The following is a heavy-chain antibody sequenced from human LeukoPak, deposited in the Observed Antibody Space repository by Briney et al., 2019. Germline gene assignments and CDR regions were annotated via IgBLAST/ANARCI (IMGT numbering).Heavy chain of an antibody. CDR3: AKGGARYSSSSYYFDY. V-gene: IGHV3-9*03. J-gene: IGHJ4*02. CDR2: ISWNSGSI. Sequence: PGRSLRLSCAASGFTFDDYAMHWVRQAPGKGLEWVSGISWNSGSIGYADSVKGRFTISRDNAKNSLYLQMNSLRAEDMALYYCAKGGARYSSSSYYFDYWGQGTLVTVSS. CDR1: GFTFDDYA. D-gene: IGHD6-6*01.